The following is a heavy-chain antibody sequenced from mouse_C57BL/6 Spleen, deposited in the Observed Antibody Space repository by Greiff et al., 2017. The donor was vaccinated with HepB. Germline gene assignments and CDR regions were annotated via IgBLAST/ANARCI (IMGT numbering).Heavy chain of an antibody. J-gene: IGHJ2*01. Sequence: VQLKESVAELVRPGASVKLSCTASGFNIKNTYMHWVKQRPEQGLEWIGRIDPANGNTKYDQKFQGKATITADTSSHTAYLQLSSLTSEDTAIYSCAHYDYYGGFDYWGQGTTLTVSS. CDR2: IDPANGNT. D-gene: IGHD2-4*01. CDR1: GFNIKNTY. V-gene: IGHV14-3*01. CDR3: AHYDYYGGFDY.